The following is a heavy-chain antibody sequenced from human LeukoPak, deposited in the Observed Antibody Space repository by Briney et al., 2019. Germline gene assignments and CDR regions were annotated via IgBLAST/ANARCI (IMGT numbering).Heavy chain of an antibody. CDR2: IYYSGST. J-gene: IGHJ4*02. CDR1: GGSISSSSYY. V-gene: IGHV4-39*07. Sequence: PSETLSLTCTVSGGSISSSSYYWGWIRQPPGKGLEWIGSIYYSGSTYYNPSLKSRVTISVDTSKNQFSLKLSSVTAADTAVYYCARVGPRRDGYNWRHWSFDYWGQGTLVTVSS. D-gene: IGHD5-24*01. CDR3: ARVGPRRDGYNWRHWSFDY.